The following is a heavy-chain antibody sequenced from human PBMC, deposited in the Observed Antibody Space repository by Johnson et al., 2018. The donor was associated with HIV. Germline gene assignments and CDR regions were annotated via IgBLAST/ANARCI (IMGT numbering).Heavy chain of an antibody. CDR1: GFTFDDYT. D-gene: IGHD6-19*01. V-gene: IGHV3-43*01. J-gene: IGHJ3*01. CDR2: ISWDGGST. CDR3: ARKQWLEIPSDALDV. Sequence: EVQLVESGGVVVQPGGSLRLSCAASGFTFDDYTMHWVRQAPGKGLEWVSLISWDGGSTYYADSVKGRFTISRDNSKNSLYLQMNSLRAEDTAVYYCARKQWLEIPSDALDVWGQGTMVTVSS.